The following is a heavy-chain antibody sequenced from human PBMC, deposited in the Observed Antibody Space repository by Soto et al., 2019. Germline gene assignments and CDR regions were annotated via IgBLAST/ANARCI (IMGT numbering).Heavy chain of an antibody. V-gene: IGHV3-11*01. D-gene: IGHD3-3*01. CDR2: ITSSGGNA. CDR1: GFSFKDYY. Sequence: SCAASGFSFKDYYMTWMRQTPEKGLEWISTITSSGGNAYYAASVKGRVTISRDNAHNSLYLQMSGLRAEDTALYYCARFMAEFWSGYYYYYYGMDVWGQGTTVTVSS. CDR3: ARFMAEFWSGYYYYYYGMDV. J-gene: IGHJ6*02.